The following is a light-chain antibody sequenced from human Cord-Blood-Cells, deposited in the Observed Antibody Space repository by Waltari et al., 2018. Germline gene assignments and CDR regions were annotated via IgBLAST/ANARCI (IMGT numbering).Light chain of an antibody. J-gene: IGLJ3*02. CDR2: RNN. CDR3: AAWDDSLSGWV. V-gene: IGLV1-47*01. CDR1: SSHIGRPD. Sequence: QAVLTPPPSAAGSAGQGVTLSCSGRSSHIGRPDVYWYQQLHETAPKLLIYRNNRRPSGVPDRCSGSKSGTSVSLAISGLRSEDEADYYCAAWDDSLSGWVFGGGTKLTVL.